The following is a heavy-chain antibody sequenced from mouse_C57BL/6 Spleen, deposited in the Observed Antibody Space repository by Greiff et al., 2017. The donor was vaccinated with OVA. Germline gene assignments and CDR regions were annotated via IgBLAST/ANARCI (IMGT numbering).Heavy chain of an antibody. CDR3: TRRRGYDYADFDY. J-gene: IGHJ2*01. D-gene: IGHD2-4*01. CDR1: GYTFTDYE. Sequence: QVHVKQSGAELVRPGASVTLSCKASGYTFTDYEMHWVKQTPVHGLEWIGAIDPETGGTAYNQKFKGKAILTADKSSSTAYMELRSLTSEDSAVYYCTRRRGYDYADFDYWGQGTTLTVSS. CDR2: IDPETGGT. V-gene: IGHV1-15*01.